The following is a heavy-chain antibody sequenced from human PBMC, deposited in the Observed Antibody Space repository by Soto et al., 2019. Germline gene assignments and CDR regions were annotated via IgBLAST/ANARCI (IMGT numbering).Heavy chain of an antibody. Sequence: EVQLVESGGGLVQPGWSLRLSCAVSGFTVSSNYMNGVRQSPGKGLEWVSVIYSGGSTYYADSVKGRFTISRDNSKNTLYLQMNSRRAEDTAVYYCARQNNWAFDYWGQGTLVTVSS. CDR2: IYSGGST. D-gene: IGHD1-20*01. CDR3: ARQNNWAFDY. J-gene: IGHJ4*02. CDR1: GFTVSSNY. V-gene: IGHV3-66*04.